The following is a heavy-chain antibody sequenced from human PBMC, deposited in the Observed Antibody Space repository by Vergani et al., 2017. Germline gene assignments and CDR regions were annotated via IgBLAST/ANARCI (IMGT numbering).Heavy chain of an antibody. V-gene: IGHV3-33*01. D-gene: IGHD6-13*01. J-gene: IGHJ4*02. Sequence: QVQLVESGGGVVQPGRSLRLSCAASGFTFSSYGMHWVRQAPGKGLEWVAVIWYDGSNKYYADSVKGRFTISRDNSKNTLYLQMNSLRAEDTAVYYCARDPRTYSSFPYYFDYWGQGTLVTVSS. CDR3: ARDPRTYSSFPYYFDY. CDR1: GFTFSSYG. CDR2: IWYDGSNK.